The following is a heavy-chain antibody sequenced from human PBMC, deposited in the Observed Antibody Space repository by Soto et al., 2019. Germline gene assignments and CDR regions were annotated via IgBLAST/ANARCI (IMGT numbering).Heavy chain of an antibody. V-gene: IGHV3-49*04. CDR1: GFPFRGYA. Sequence: GGSLRLSCTASGFPFRGYAMSWVRQAPGKGLEWVGFIRSKAYGGTTEYAASVKGRFTISRDDSKSIAYLQMNSLKTEDTAVDYCTRDLWGDYYGMDVWGQGT. CDR2: IRSKAYGGTT. D-gene: IGHD2-21*01. CDR3: TRDLWGDYYGMDV. J-gene: IGHJ6*02.